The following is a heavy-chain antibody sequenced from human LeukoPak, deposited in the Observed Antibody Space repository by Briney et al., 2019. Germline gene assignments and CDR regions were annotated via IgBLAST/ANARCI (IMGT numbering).Heavy chain of an antibody. CDR3: ARSPLYSSGWYRWFDP. Sequence: SETLSLTCTVSGGSISGHYWSWIRQPPGKGLEWIGYIYYSGSTNYNPSLKSRVTISVDTSKNQFSLKLSSVTAADTAVYYCARSPLYSSGWYRWFDPWGQGTLVTVSS. V-gene: IGHV4-59*11. J-gene: IGHJ5*02. CDR1: GGSISGHY. D-gene: IGHD6-19*01. CDR2: IYYSGST.